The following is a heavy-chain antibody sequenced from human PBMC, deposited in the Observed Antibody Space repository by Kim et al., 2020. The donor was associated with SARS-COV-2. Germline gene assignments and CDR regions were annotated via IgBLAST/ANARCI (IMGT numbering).Heavy chain of an antibody. CDR3: ATFWSGYFDY. CDR2: QK. V-gene: IGHV3-7*01. Sequence: QKSYGDCVKVRFTISRDNAEWSVDLKMNGLRAEDTAVYYCATFWSGYFDYWGQGTVVTVSS. D-gene: IGHD3-3*01. J-gene: IGHJ4*02.